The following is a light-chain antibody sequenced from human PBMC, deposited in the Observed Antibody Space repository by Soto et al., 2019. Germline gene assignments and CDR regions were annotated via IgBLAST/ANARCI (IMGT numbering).Light chain of an antibody. Sequence: QSALTQPASVSGSPGQSITISCTGTSSDIGGYNYVSWYQQHPGKAPKLLIFEVTNRPSGGSDRFSGSKSGNTASLTISGLQAEDEADYYCSSYRGTGTLDVVFGGGTKVTVL. V-gene: IGLV2-14*03. CDR2: EVT. CDR3: SSYRGTGTLDVV. CDR1: SSDIGGYNY. J-gene: IGLJ2*01.